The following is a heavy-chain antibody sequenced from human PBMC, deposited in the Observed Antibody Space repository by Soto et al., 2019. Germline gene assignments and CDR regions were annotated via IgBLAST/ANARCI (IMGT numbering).Heavy chain of an antibody. Sequence: GGSLRLSCAASGFTFSSYGMHWVRQAPGKGLEWVAVISYDGGNKYYADSVKGRFTISRDNSKNTLYLQMNSLRAEDTAVYYCAKLAAAGTNPFDYWGQGTLVTVSS. CDR2: ISYDGGNK. J-gene: IGHJ4*02. V-gene: IGHV3-30*18. D-gene: IGHD6-13*01. CDR3: AKLAAAGTNPFDY. CDR1: GFTFSSYG.